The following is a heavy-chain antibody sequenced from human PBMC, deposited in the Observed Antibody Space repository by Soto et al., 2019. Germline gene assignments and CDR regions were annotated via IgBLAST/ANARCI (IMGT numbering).Heavy chain of an antibody. J-gene: IGHJ5*02. V-gene: IGHV4-4*02. CDR3: ARDKGDYYGSGSYYNGWFDP. D-gene: IGHD3-10*01. CDR2: IYHSGST. CDR1: GGSISSSNW. Sequence: SETLSITCAVSGGSISSSNWWSCVRQPPGKGLEWIGEIYHSGSTNYNPSLKSRVTISVDKSKNQFSLKLSSVTAADTAVYYCARDKGDYYGSGSYYNGWFDPWGQGTLVTVSS.